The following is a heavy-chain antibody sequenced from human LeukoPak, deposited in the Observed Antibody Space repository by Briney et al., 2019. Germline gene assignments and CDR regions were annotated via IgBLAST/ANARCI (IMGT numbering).Heavy chain of an antibody. CDR2: IYYSGST. D-gene: IGHD6-13*01. CDR3: ARGWQQLVHGGFDY. CDR1: GGSISSYY. V-gene: IGHV4-59*08. J-gene: IGHJ4*02. Sequence: SETLSLTCTVSGGSISSYYWSWIRQPPGKGLEWIGYIYYSGSTNYNPSLKSRVTISVDTSKNQFSLKLSSVTAADTAVYYCARGWQQLVHGGFDYWGQGTLVTVSS.